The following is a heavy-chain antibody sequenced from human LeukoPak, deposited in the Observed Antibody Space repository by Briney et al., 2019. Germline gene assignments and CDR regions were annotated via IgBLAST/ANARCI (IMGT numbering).Heavy chain of an antibody. D-gene: IGHD2-2*01. V-gene: IGHV3-11*01. Sequence: PGGSLRLSCAASGFTFSDYYVSWIRQAPGKGLEWVSYISSSGSTIYYADSVKGRFTISRDNAKNSLYLQMNSLRAEDTAVYYCASVGYQPHDAFDIWGQGTMVTVSS. CDR2: ISSSGSTI. CDR3: ASVGYQPHDAFDI. CDR1: GFTFSDYY. J-gene: IGHJ3*02.